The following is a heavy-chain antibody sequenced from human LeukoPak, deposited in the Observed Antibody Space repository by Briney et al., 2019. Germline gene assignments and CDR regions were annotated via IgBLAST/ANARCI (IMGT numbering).Heavy chain of an antibody. J-gene: IGHJ4*02. V-gene: IGHV4-4*09. CDR3: ARHESTGTTPFGY. CDR1: GGSISSYY. CDR2: VYTSGST. D-gene: IGHD1-7*01. Sequence: SETLSLTCTVSGGSISSYYWSWIRQPPGKGLEWIGYVYTSGSTNYNPSLKSRVTISVDTSKNQFSLKLSSVTAADTAVYYCARHESTGTTPFGYWGRGTLVTVSS.